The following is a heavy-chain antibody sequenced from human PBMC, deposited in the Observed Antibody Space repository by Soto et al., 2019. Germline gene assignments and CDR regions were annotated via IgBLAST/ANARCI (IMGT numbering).Heavy chain of an antibody. J-gene: IGHJ4*02. V-gene: IGHV4-39*01. CDR3: ARRALGRATDF. CDR1: GDSITSSSHY. Sequence: PSETLSLTCSVSGDSITSSSHYWGWIRQSPGKGLEWIGSFYYGGSTHFNPSLKSRVTISGDTSKNQVSLKLSSMTAADTAVYYCARRALGRATDFWGQGTLVTVSS. CDR2: FYYGGST.